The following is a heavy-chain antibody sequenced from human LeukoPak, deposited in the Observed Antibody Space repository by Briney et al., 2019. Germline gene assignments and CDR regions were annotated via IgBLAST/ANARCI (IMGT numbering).Heavy chain of an antibody. CDR1: GGSISSGGYY. CDR2: INHSGST. J-gene: IGHJ4*02. D-gene: IGHD6-19*01. Sequence: SETLSLTCTVSGGSISSGGYYWSWIRQPPGKGLEWIGEINHSGSTNYNPSLKSRVTISVDTSKNQFPLKLSSVTAADTAVYYCARLIRTNGYSSGWYDRDFDYWGQGTLVTVSS. V-gene: IGHV4-39*06. CDR3: ARLIRTNGYSSGWYDRDFDY.